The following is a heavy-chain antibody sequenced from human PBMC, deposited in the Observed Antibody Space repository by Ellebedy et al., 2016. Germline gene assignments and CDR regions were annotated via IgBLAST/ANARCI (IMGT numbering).Heavy chain of an antibody. J-gene: IGHJ4*02. V-gene: IGHV3-74*01. CDR3: AKWRWDQSEFDF. CDR2: IDNEEGPT. Sequence: GGSLRLXXAASGFTFSNYWMHWVRQAPGKGLVWVSRIDNEEGPTYYADSVKGRFTISRDSAKNSLYLQMNRLRREDTAVYYCAKWRWDQSEFDFWGQGTLVTVSS. CDR1: GFTFSNYW. D-gene: IGHD5-24*01.